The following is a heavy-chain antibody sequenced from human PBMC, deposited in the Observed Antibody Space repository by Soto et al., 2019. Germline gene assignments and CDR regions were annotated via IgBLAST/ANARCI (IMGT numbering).Heavy chain of an antibody. CDR1: GFTFTSSS. V-gene: IGHV1-58*01. J-gene: IGHJ6*02. CDR3: AAEGAREQWLVRMDV. Sequence: SVNVSCKSSGFTFTSSSVQWGRQARGQRLECIGWIVVGSGNTNYAQKFQERVTITRDMSTSTAYMELSSLRSEDTAVYYCAAEGAREQWLVRMDVWGQGTTVTV. D-gene: IGHD6-19*01. CDR2: IVVGSGNT.